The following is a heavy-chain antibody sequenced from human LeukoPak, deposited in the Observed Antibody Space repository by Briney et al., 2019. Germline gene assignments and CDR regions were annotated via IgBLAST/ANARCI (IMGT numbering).Heavy chain of an antibody. D-gene: IGHD2-21*02. Sequence: GASVKVSCKASGYTFTSYGISWVRQAPGQGLEWMGWISAYNGNTNYAQKLQGRVTMTTDTSTSTAYMELRSLRSDDTAVYYCARVFGSRCGGDCYSIAFDIWGQGTMVTVSS. CDR2: ISAYNGNT. CDR1: GYTFTSYG. CDR3: ARVFGSRCGGDCYSIAFDI. V-gene: IGHV1-18*01. J-gene: IGHJ3*02.